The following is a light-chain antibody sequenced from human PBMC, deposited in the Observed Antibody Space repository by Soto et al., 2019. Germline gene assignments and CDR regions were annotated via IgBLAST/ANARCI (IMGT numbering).Light chain of an antibody. J-gene: IGLJ3*02. CDR1: SSDIDTSRY. V-gene: IGLV2-14*01. CDR3: SSDASGYTLGV. CDR2: EVT. Sequence: QSVLTQPASVSGSPGQSITISCSGASSDIDTSRYVSWYQQHPGKAPKLLIYEVTSRPSGVSSRFSGSKSGNTASLTISGLQPEDEADYYCSSDASGYTLGVFGGGTQLTVL.